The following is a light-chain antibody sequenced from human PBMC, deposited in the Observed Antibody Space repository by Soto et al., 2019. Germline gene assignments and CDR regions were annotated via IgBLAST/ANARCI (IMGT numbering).Light chain of an antibody. V-gene: IGLV2-14*01. CDR2: EAT. CDR1: TSDIGASNF. Sequence: QSALTQPPSVSGSPGQSITVSCTGTTSDIGASNFVSWYQHLPGRAPKVIIFEATNRPSGVSDRFSGSNSGNTAALTISRVEAGDEADYYCQLWDSNSDHVVFGGGTKLTVL. J-gene: IGLJ2*01. CDR3: QLWDSNSDHVV.